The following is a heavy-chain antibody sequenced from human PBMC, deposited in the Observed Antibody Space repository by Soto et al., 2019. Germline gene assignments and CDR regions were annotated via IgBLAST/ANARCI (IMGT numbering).Heavy chain of an antibody. D-gene: IGHD1-7*01. V-gene: IGHV3-64*01. CDR3: VTRVSGNYDY. CDR1: GFTFNSYD. J-gene: IGHJ4*02. Sequence: EVQVAESGGGMVQPGGSLRLSCVASGFTFNSYDMHWVRQAPGKGLEYVSSISSNGGTTYYGNSVKGRFTISRDNSKNTLYLQMGSLRAEDMAVYYCVTRVSGNYDYWGQGTLVTVSS. CDR2: ISSNGGTT.